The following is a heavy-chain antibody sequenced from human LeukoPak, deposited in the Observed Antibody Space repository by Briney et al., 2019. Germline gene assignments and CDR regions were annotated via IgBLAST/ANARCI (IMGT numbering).Heavy chain of an antibody. Sequence: ASVKVSCKASGYTFTSYGISWVRQAPGQGLEWMGWISAYNGNTNYAQKLQGRVTTTTDTSTSTAYVELRSLRSDDTAVYYCARAALGYYDSSGYFFDYWGQGTLVTVSS. D-gene: IGHD3-22*01. V-gene: IGHV1-18*01. J-gene: IGHJ4*02. CDR2: ISAYNGNT. CDR3: ARAALGYYDSSGYFFDY. CDR1: GYTFTSYG.